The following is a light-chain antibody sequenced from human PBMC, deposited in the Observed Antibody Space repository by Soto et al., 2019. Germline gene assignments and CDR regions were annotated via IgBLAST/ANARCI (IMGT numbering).Light chain of an antibody. Sequence: DSQMTQSPSSLSASVVDRVTITCRASQSITTYLNWYQQKPGKAPKLLIYSASSLQGGASSRFSGSGSGTDFTLTISSLEPEDFAVYYCQQRSNWPINFGQGKRLEIK. CDR2: SAS. J-gene: IGKJ5*01. CDR3: QQRSNWPIN. CDR1: QSITTY. V-gene: IGKV1-39*01.